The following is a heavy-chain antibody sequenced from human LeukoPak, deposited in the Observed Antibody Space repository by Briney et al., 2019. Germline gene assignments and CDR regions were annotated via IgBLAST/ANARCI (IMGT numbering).Heavy chain of an antibody. J-gene: IGHJ4*02. CDR2: FDPEDGET. Sequence: GASMKVSCKVSGYTLTELSMHWVRQAPGKGLEWMRGFDPEDGETIYAQKFQGRVTMTEDTSTDTAYMELSSLRSEDTAVYYCATLGYDFWSGSVFDYWGQGTLVTVSS. V-gene: IGHV1-24*01. D-gene: IGHD3-3*01. CDR1: GYTLTELS. CDR3: ATLGYDFWSGSVFDY.